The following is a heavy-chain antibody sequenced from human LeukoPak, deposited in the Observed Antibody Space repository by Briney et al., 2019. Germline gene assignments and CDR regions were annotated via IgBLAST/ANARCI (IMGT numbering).Heavy chain of an antibody. Sequence: GGSLRLSCAASGFTFDDYGMSWVRHAPGKGLEWVSGINWNGGSTGYADSVKGRFTISRDNAKNSLYLQMNSLRAEDTALYYCARVMGSGYSLDYWGQGTLVTVSS. J-gene: IGHJ4*02. CDR2: INWNGGST. V-gene: IGHV3-20*04. CDR1: GFTFDDYG. CDR3: ARVMGSGYSLDY. D-gene: IGHD3-22*01.